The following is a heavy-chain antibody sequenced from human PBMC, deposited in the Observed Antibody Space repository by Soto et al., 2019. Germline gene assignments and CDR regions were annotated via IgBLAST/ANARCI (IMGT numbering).Heavy chain of an antibody. CDR3: ARGPKRAVAGLFDY. J-gene: IGHJ4*02. D-gene: IGHD6-19*01. Sequence: SETLSLTCSVSGGSISSNIYYWAWIRQPPGKGLEWIGEINHSGSTNYNPSLKSRITISVDTSKNQFSLKLSSVTAADTAVYYCARGPKRAVAGLFDYWGQGTLVTVSS. CDR2: INHSGST. CDR1: GGSISSNIYY. V-gene: IGHV4-39*07.